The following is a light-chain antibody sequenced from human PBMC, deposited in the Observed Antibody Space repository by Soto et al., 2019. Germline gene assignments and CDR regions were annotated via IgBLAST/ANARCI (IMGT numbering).Light chain of an antibody. CDR1: QSVSSN. Sequence: EIVMTQSPATLSVSPGERATLSCRASQSVSSNLAWYQQKPGQAPRLLIYGASTRATGIPSRFSGSGSGTEFTLTSSSLQSADFAVYYGQQYNNGPPMAFGQGTKVDIK. J-gene: IGKJ1*01. V-gene: IGKV3-15*01. CDR3: QQYNNGPPMA. CDR2: GAS.